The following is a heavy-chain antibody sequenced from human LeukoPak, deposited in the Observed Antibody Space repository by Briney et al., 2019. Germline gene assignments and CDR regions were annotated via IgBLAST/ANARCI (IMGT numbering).Heavy chain of an antibody. Sequence: PSETLSLTCTVSGYSISSGYYWGWIRQPPGKGLEWVGNIYHSGSTYYNPSLKSRVTLSVDTSKNQFSLKLNSVTAADTAVYYCVRRRASHQTGYGSFDYWGRGALVTVSS. J-gene: IGHJ4*02. V-gene: IGHV4-38-2*02. CDR2: IYHSGST. CDR3: VRRRASHQTGYGSFDY. D-gene: IGHD5-18*01. CDR1: GYSISSGYY.